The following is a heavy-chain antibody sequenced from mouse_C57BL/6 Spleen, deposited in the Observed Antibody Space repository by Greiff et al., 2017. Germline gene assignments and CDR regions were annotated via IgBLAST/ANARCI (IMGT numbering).Heavy chain of an antibody. J-gene: IGHJ4*01. CDR1: GYTFTDYN. V-gene: IGHV1-22*01. D-gene: IGHD2-2*01. Sequence: EVQLQQSGPELVKPGASVKMSCKASGYTFTDYNMHWVKQSHGKSLEWIGYINPNNGGTSYNQKFKGKATLTVNKSSSTAYRALRSLTSEDSAVYYCASIYYGYDGAMDYWGQGTSVTVSS. CDR2: INPNNGGT. CDR3: ASIYYGYDGAMDY.